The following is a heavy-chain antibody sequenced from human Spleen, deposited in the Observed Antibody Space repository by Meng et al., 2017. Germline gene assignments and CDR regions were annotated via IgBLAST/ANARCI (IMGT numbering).Heavy chain of an antibody. J-gene: IGHJ5*01. D-gene: IGHD3-10*01. CDR3: ARDRFGEVNWFDP. Sequence: VRLVRSGDEGKTPGSLVNDSCKASGGTFSSYAIRCVRQAHEQGIEWMGGIIPIFGTANYEKKFQGRVTITADESTSTAYMELSSLRSEDTAVYYCARDRFGEVNWFDPWGQGTLVTVSS. CDR2: IIPIFGTA. V-gene: IGHV1-69*01. CDR1: GGTFSSYA.